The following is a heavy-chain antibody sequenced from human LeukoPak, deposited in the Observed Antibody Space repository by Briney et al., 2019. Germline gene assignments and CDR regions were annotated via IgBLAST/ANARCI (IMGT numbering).Heavy chain of an antibody. CDR2: IWPDGSKK. V-gene: IGHV3-33*03. CDR1: GFTFSSNG. D-gene: IGHD1-1*01. Sequence: GTSLRLSCAASGFTFSSNGMHWVRQAPGKGLAWVAVIWPDGSKKYYADSVKGRFTISRDNSKNTLYLQMNSLRAEDTAVYFCASWNDYADYWGQGTLVTVSS. CDR3: ASWNDYADY. J-gene: IGHJ4*02.